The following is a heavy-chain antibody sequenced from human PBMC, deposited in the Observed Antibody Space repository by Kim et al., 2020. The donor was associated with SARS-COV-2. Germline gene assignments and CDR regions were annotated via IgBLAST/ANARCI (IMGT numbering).Heavy chain of an antibody. CDR2: ISSSAGTL. CDR1: GFTFSDYY. V-gene: IGHV3-11*04. Sequence: GGSLRLSCAASGFTFSDYYMSWIRQAPGKGLEWVSYISSSAGTLYYSDSVKGRFAISRDNAKNSLYLQMNSLRAEDTAVYYCARDMIAAAKRDGMDVWGQGATVIVSS. CDR3: ARDMIAAAKRDGMDV. D-gene: IGHD6-13*01. J-gene: IGHJ6*02.